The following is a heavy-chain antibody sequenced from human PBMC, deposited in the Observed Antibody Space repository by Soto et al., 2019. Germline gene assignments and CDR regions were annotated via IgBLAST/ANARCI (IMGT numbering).Heavy chain of an antibody. CDR3: AKDGVSPCCYVLGSYRYFDY. V-gene: IGHV3-43*01. CDR1: GFTFDDYT. D-gene: IGHD3-16*02. Sequence: GGSLRLSCAASGFTFDDYTMHWVRQAPGKGLEWVSLISWDGGSTYYADSVKGRFTISRDNIKNSLFLQINSLRTEDTSLYYCAKDGVSPCCYVLGSYRYFDYWGQGTLVTVAS. J-gene: IGHJ4*02. CDR2: ISWDGGST.